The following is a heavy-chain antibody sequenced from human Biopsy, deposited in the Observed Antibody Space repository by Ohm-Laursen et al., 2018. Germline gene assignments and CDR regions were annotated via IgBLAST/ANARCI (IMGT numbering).Heavy chain of an antibody. CDR1: GGSFRGYY. V-gene: IGHV4-34*01. Sequence: GTLSLTCAVYGGSFRGYYWSWIRQPPGKGLEWIGEIYQSGGTNYNPSVKSRVTISVDTSKNQFSLKLNSVTAADTAVYFCARDSRGGHLNTTLITGKNLDSWGQGILVTVSS. CDR2: IYQSGGT. J-gene: IGHJ4*02. D-gene: IGHD3-16*01. CDR3: ARDSRGGHLNTTLITGKNLDS.